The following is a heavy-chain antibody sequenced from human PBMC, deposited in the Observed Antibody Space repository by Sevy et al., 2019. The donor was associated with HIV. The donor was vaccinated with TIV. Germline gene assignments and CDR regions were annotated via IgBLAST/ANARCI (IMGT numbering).Heavy chain of an antibody. Sequence: GGSLRLSCAASGFTFSSYAMSWVRQAPGKGLEWVSAISGSGGSPYYADSVKGRFTISRDNSKNTLYLQMNSLRAEDTAVYYCAKDLGSVLSIFGVVIDGLDYWGQGTLVTVSS. D-gene: IGHD3-3*01. CDR3: AKDLGSVLSIFGVVIDGLDY. V-gene: IGHV3-23*01. CDR2: ISGSGGSP. J-gene: IGHJ4*02. CDR1: GFTFSSYA.